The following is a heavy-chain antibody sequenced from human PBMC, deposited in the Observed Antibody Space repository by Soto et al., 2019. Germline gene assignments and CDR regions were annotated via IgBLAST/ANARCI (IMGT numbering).Heavy chain of an antibody. D-gene: IGHD1-20*01. Sequence: SETLSLTCAVSGGSISGSYYYWGWLRQSPGRGPEWIGSVFCTGFTSYNPSLESRVSVSVDTSKNQFSLKVSAVTAADTAVYYCASSQKGYNWNYFDHWGQGALVTVSS. J-gene: IGHJ4*02. CDR1: GGSISGSYYY. V-gene: IGHV4-39*01. CDR3: ASSQKGYNWNYFDH. CDR2: VFCTGFT.